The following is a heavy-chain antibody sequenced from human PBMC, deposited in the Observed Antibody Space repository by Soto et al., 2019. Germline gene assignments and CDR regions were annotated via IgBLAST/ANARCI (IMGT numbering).Heavy chain of an antibody. CDR2: ISYEGISK. CDR3: AKAKKVRQGLVCTLAF. J-gene: IGHJ4*02. CDR1: GFPFSSYA. Sequence: PGVSLSLSCAASGFPFSSYAMHWVRPAPGEGLEGVAVISYEGISKYYADSVRGRFTIPGDNSKNTLYLQMNTLRLEETAVYYCAKAKKVRQGLVCTLAFWGQGTLVTFSS. D-gene: IGHD6-19*01. V-gene: IGHV3-30-3*01.